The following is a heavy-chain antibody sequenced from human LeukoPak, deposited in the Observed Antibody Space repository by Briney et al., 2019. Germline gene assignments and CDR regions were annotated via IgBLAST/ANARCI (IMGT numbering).Heavy chain of an antibody. CDR3: ARGVVVPAANLIDY. J-gene: IGHJ4*02. D-gene: IGHD2-2*01. Sequence: SETLSLTCTVSGGSISSGGYYWSWIRQHAGKGLEWIGCIYYSGSTYYNPSLKSRVTISVDTSKNQFSLKLSSVTAADTAVYYCARGVVVPAANLIDYWGQGTLVTVSS. CDR2: IYYSGST. V-gene: IGHV4-31*03. CDR1: GGSISSGGYY.